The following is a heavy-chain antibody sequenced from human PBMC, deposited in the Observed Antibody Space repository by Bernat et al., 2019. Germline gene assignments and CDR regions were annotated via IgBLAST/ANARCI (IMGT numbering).Heavy chain of an antibody. Sequence: EVQLVESGGGLVQPGGSLRLSCATSGFTLSSYWMSWVRQAPGRGLGWLAEIQQGGSEKCFVDSVKGRFTITRDDAKKSVYLEMNSLRVEDTAVYYCARGLEVITRFPNSFDIWGQGTRVTVSS. J-gene: IGHJ3*02. CDR3: ARGLEVITRFPNSFDI. V-gene: IGHV3-7*03. CDR1: GFTLSSYW. D-gene: IGHD3-22*01. CDR2: IQQGGSEK.